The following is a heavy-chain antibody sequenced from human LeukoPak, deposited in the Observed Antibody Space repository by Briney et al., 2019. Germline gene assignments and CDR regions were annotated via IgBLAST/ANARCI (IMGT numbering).Heavy chain of an antibody. V-gene: IGHV3-21*01. J-gene: IGHJ4*02. Sequence: GGTLRLSCAASGFTPSDYSMNWVPQAPGKGLDWVSSISNTSTYILYADSVKDRFTIVRDNARNSLYLQMNSLRADDAAVYCCARGGRYFVGCDYWGQGTLVTVSS. D-gene: IGHD3-9*01. CDR2: ISNTSTYI. CDR1: GFTPSDYS. CDR3: ARGGRYFVGCDY.